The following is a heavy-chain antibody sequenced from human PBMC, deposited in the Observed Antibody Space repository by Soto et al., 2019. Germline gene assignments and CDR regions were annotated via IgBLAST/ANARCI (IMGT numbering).Heavy chain of an antibody. CDR1: GFTFSNYG. CDR3: ARGDSNSWSDF. J-gene: IGHJ4*02. CDR2: ISYDGTNK. D-gene: IGHD6-13*01. V-gene: IGHV3-30*06. Sequence: GGSLRLSCAASGFTFSNYGMHWVRQAPGKGLEWVAVISYDGTNKYYADSVKGRFTISRDNSKNTLSLQMNSLRPEDTAVYYCARGDSNSWSDFWGQGTLVTVSS.